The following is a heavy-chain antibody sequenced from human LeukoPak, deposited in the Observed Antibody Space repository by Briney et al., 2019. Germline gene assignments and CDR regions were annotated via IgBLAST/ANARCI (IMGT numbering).Heavy chain of an antibody. Sequence: PSETLSLTCTVSGGSISSSSYYWGWIRQPPGKGLEWIGSIYYSGSTYYNPSLKSRVTISVDTSKNQFSLKLSSVTAADTAVYYCARITSQWELQGYMDVWGKGTTVTVSS. J-gene: IGHJ6*03. V-gene: IGHV4-39*07. D-gene: IGHD1-26*01. CDR2: IYYSGST. CDR1: GGSISSSSYY. CDR3: ARITSQWELQGYMDV.